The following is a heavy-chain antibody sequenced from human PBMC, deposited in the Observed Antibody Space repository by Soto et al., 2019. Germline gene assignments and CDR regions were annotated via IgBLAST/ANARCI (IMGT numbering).Heavy chain of an antibody. J-gene: IGHJ3*02. D-gene: IGHD2-15*01. V-gene: IGHV1-69*05. Sequence: SVKVSCKASGDTFSSYAISWVRQAPGQGLEWMGGIIPIFGTANYAQKLQGRVTITTDKSTSTAYMELSSLRSEDTAVYYCAGHNSTRILVSLSARAAFDIWGQGXMVTV. CDR1: GDTFSSYA. CDR2: IIPIFGTA. CDR3: AGHNSTRILVSLSARAAFDI.